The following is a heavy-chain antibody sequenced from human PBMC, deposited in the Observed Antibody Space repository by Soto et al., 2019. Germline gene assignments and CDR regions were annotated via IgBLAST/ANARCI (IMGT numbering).Heavy chain of an antibody. Sequence: PGGSLRLSCAASGFTFSSYAMHWVRQAPGKGLEWVAVISYDGSNKYYADSVKGRFTISRDNSKNTLYLQMNSLRAEDTAVYYCAREKWRGSTTYYYNCIDVWGQGTTVTVSS. CDR1: GFTFSSYA. V-gene: IGHV3-30-3*01. CDR3: AREKWRGSTTYYYNCIDV. J-gene: IGHJ6*02. D-gene: IGHD5-12*01. CDR2: ISYDGSNK.